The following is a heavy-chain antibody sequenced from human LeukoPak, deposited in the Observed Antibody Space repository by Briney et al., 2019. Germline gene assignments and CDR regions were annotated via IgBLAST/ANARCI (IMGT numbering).Heavy chain of an antibody. V-gene: IGHV1-2*02. CDR1: GYSFTGYY. CDR3: ARGYSYGLNWFDP. CDR2: INPNSGDT. J-gene: IGHJ5*02. Sequence: ASVKVSCKASGYSFTGYYMHWVRQAPGQGLEWMGWINPNSGDTKYAQKFQGRVTMTRDTSISTAYMELSRLRSDDTAVYYCARGYSYGLNWFDPWGQGTLVTVSS. D-gene: IGHD5-18*01.